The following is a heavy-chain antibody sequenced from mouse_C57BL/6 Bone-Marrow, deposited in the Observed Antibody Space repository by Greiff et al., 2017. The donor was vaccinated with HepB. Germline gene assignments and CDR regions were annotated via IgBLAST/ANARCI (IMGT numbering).Heavy chain of an antibody. V-gene: IGHV5-4*03. J-gene: IGHJ4*01. CDR1: GFTFSSYA. CDR2: ISDGGSYT. CDR3: ARADYYGSSQCYAMDY. D-gene: IGHD1-1*01. Sequence: DVMLVESGGGLVKPGGSLKLSCAASGFTFSSYAMSWVRQTPEKRLEWVATISDGGSYTYYPDNVKGRITISRDNAKNNLYLQMSHLKSEDTAMYYCARADYYGSSQCYAMDYWGQGTSVTVSS.